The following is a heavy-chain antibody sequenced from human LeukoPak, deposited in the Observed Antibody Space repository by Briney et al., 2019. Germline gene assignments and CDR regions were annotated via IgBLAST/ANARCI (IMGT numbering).Heavy chain of an antibody. CDR3: ARGSSAGGDP. D-gene: IGHD3-10*01. J-gene: IGHJ5*02. V-gene: IGHV3-64*01. CDR1: GYTFSNFP. Sequence: RAGGSLILSCAASGYTFSNFPMHWVRQAPGKGPECVSAISSNGRDTYYANSVKGRFTISRDNSKNMLYLQMASLRADDMAVYYCARGSSAGGDPWGQGTLVTVSS. CDR2: ISSNGRDT.